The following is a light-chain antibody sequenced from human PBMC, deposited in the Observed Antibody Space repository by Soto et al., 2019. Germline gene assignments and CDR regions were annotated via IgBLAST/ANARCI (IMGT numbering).Light chain of an antibody. CDR1: SSDVGGRNF. CDR2: EVS. CDR3: QSYDNSLSVYV. J-gene: IGLJ1*01. V-gene: IGLV2-8*01. Sequence: QSVLTQPPSASGSPGQSVTISCTGSSSDVGGRNFVSWYQQHPGKAPKLIIYEVSKRPAGVPDRFSGSKSGNTASLTVSGLQAEDEADYHCQSYDNSLSVYVFGTGTKVTVL.